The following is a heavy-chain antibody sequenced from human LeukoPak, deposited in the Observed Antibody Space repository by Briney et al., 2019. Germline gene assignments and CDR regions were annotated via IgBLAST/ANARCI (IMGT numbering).Heavy chain of an antibody. CDR2: VYHSEST. CDR3: ARPRGEYYFDY. V-gene: IGHV4-38-2*01. D-gene: IGHD3-16*01. Sequence: SETLSLTCAVSGYSISSGYYWGWIRQPPGKGLEWIGSVYHSESTYYNPSLKSRVTISVDTSKSQFSLKLSSVTAADTAVYYYARPRGEYYFDYWGQGTLVTVSS. J-gene: IGHJ4*02. CDR1: GYSISSGYY.